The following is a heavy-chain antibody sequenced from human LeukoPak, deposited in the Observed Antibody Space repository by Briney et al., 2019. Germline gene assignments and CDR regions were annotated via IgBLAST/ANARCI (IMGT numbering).Heavy chain of an antibody. Sequence: AGRSLRLSCAASGFTFSNYGMHWVRQAPGKGLEWVAVIWYDGSDKYHADSVKGRFTISRDNSKNTLYLQMNSLRVEDTAVYYSARPVVLGAYLRGAYYFDSWGQGTLVTVSS. V-gene: IGHV3-33*01. D-gene: IGHD3-16*01. CDR3: ARPVVLGAYLRGAYYFDS. CDR1: GFTFSNYG. J-gene: IGHJ4*02. CDR2: IWYDGSDK.